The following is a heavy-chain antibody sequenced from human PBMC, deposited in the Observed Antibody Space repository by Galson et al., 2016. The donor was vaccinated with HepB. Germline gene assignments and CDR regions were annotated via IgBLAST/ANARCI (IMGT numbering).Heavy chain of an antibody. V-gene: IGHV3-53*01. D-gene: IGHD2-8*01. CDR3: PREGSKKYTIPSGGDRMEV. CDR2: IYSGGTT. CDR1: GFTVSTNY. Sequence: SLRLSCAASGFTVSTNYMTWVRQAPGKRLEWVSVIYSGGTTYYADSVKGRFTISSDNSKNTVYLKMNSLRVEDTALYYCPREGSKKYTIPSGGDRMEVWGRETTVTVSS. J-gene: IGHJ6*04.